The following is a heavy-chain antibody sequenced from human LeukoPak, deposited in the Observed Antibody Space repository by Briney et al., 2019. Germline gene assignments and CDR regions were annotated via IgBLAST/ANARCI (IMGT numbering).Heavy chain of an antibody. Sequence: SVKVSCKASGGTFSSYAISWVRQAPGQGLEWMGRIIPILGIANYAQKFQGRVTITADKSTSTAYMELSSLRSEDTAVYYCARERGQYYYDSSGYFRFDYWGQGALVTVSS. CDR1: GGTFSSYA. J-gene: IGHJ4*02. CDR2: IIPILGIA. D-gene: IGHD3-22*01. V-gene: IGHV1-69*04. CDR3: ARERGQYYYDSSGYFRFDY.